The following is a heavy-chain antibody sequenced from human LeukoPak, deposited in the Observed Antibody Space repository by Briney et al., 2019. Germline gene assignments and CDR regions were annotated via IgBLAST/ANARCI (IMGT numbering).Heavy chain of an antibody. CDR3: AREYYDILTGLLGPLDY. CDR2: ISYDGSNK. D-gene: IGHD3-9*01. V-gene: IGHV3-30*03. CDR1: GFTFSSYG. Sequence: GGSLRLSCAASGFTFSSYGMHWVRQAPGKGLEWVAVISYDGSNKYYADSVKGRFTISRDNSKNTLYLQMNSLRAEDTAVYYCAREYYDILTGLLGPLDYWGQGTLVTVSS. J-gene: IGHJ4*02.